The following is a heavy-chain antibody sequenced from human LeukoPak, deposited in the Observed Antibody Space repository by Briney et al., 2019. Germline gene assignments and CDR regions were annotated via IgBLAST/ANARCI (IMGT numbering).Heavy chain of an antibody. Sequence: GGSLRLSCAASGFTFSSYGMHWVRQAPGKGLVWVAVISYDGSNKYYADSVKGRFTISRDNSKNTLYLQMNSLRAEDTAVYYCAKGGGMNDYWGQGTLVTVSS. CDR3: AKGGGMNDY. CDR1: GFTFSSYG. CDR2: ISYDGSNK. J-gene: IGHJ4*02. V-gene: IGHV3-30*18. D-gene: IGHD3-16*01.